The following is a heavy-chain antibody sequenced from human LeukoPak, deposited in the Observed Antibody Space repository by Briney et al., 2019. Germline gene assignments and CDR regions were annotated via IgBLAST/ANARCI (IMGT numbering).Heavy chain of an antibody. CDR1: GFTFSSYA. J-gene: IGHJ4*02. CDR3: AKGKSGSYYYFDY. CDR2: ISGSGGSI. V-gene: IGHV3-23*01. Sequence: GGSLRLSCAASGFTFSSYAMSWVRQAPGKGLEWVSAISGSGGSIYYADSVKGRFTISRDNSKNTLYLQMSSLRAEDTAVYYCAKGKSGSYYYFDYWGQGTLVTVSS. D-gene: IGHD1-26*01.